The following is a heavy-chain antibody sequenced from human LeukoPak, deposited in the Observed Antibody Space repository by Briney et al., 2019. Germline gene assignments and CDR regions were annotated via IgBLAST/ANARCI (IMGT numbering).Heavy chain of an antibody. V-gene: IGHV4-34*01. CDR2: INHSGIT. Sequence: SETLSLTCAVYGGSFSGYYWSWIRQPPGKGLEWIGEINHSGITNYSPSLKSRVTISVDTSKNQLSLKLSPVTAADTAVYYCARSSSGYDSSGYYPGWGQGTLVTVSS. J-gene: IGHJ4*02. CDR3: ARSSSGYDSSGYYPG. CDR1: GGSFSGYY. D-gene: IGHD3-22*01.